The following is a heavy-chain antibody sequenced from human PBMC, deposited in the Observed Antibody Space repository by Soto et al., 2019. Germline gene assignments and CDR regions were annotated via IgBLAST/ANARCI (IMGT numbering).Heavy chain of an antibody. CDR1: GGTFSSYA. V-gene: IGHV1-69*13. D-gene: IGHD3-22*01. Sequence: SVKVSCTASGGTFSSYAISWVRQAPGQGLEWMGGIIPIFGTANYAQKFQGRVTITADESTSTAYMELSSLRSEDTAVYYCARPYYYDSSGLLWFDPWGQGTLVTSPQ. CDR3: ARPYYYDSSGLLWFDP. CDR2: IIPIFGTA. J-gene: IGHJ5*02.